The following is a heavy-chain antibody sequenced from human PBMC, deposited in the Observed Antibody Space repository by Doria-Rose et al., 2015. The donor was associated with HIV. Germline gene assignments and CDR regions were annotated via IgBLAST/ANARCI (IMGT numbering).Heavy chain of an antibody. CDR2: IFSDDER. J-gene: IGHJ4*02. CDR3: ARIKSSRWYHKYYFDF. V-gene: IGHV2-26*01. Sequence: QVTLKESGPVLVKPTETLTLTCTVSGVSLSSPGMGVSWIRQPPGKSLEWLANIFSDDERSYKTSLKSRLTISRGTSNRQVVLTMTVIDPVDTATYYCARIKSSRWYHKYYFDFWGQGTLVIVSA. D-gene: IGHD6-13*01. CDR1: GVSLSSPGMG.